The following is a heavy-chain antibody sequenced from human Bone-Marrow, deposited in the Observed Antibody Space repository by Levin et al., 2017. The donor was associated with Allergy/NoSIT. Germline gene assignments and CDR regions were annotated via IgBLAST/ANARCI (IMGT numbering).Heavy chain of an antibody. CDR3: ARRSSDFDEYLPL. CDR1: GGSISSGDYF. Sequence: PSETLSLTCTVSGGSISSGDYFWNWIRQHPGKGLEWIGYVYDSGSTFYNPSLKSRVNISLDTSKNQFSLQLKSVTAADTAVYFCARRSSDFDEYLPLWGQGTLFTVSS. V-gene: IGHV4-31*03. J-gene: IGHJ1*01. D-gene: IGHD2-2*01. CDR2: VYDSGST.